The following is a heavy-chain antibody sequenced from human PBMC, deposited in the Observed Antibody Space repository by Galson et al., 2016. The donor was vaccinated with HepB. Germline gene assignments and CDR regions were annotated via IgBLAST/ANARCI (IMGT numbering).Heavy chain of an antibody. V-gene: IGHV3-74*01. CDR1: GFTFSTYA. J-gene: IGHJ4*02. D-gene: IGHD3-10*01. Sequence: SLRLSCAASGFTFSTYAMRWVRQAPGKGLVWVSRINSDGSSTGFADSVKGRFTISRDNAKNTLYLQMNSLRAEDTAVYYCASSVRGSGSPPGGYWGQGILVTVSS. CDR3: ASSVRGSGSPPGGY. CDR2: INSDGSST.